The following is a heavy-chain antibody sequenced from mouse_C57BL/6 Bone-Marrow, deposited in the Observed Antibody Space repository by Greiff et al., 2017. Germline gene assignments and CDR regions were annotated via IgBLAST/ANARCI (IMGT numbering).Heavy chain of an antibody. CDR3: ARESYDYDGWTWFAY. Sequence: VKLMESGPGLVQPSQSLSITCTVSGFSLTSYGVHWVRQSPGKGLEWLGVIWSGGSTDYNAAFIYRLSISKDNSKSQVFFKMNSLQADDTAIYYCARESYDYDGWTWFAYWGQGTLVTVSA. J-gene: IGHJ3*01. V-gene: IGHV2-2*01. D-gene: IGHD2-4*01. CDR2: IWSGGST. CDR1: GFSLTSYG.